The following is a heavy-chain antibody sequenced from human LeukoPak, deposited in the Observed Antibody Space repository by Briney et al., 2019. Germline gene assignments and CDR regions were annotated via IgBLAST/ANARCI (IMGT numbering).Heavy chain of an antibody. Sequence: GGSLRLSCAASGFTFSSYAMHWVRQAPGKGLEWVAVIPYDGSNKYYADSVKGRFTISRDNSKNTLYLQMNSLRAEDTAVYYCTRDGSVSMITFGGVTLAYYFDYWGQGTLVTVSS. CDR3: TRDGSVSMITFGGVTLAYYFDY. CDR2: IPYDGSNK. V-gene: IGHV3-30-3*01. CDR1: GFTFSSYA. J-gene: IGHJ4*02. D-gene: IGHD3-16*01.